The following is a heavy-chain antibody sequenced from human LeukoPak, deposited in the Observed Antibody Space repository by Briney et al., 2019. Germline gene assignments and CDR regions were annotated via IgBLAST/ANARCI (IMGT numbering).Heavy chain of an antibody. CDR1: GYSFTSYW. CDR2: IYPGDSDT. Sequence: GESLKISCKGSGYSFTSYWIGWVRQMPGKGLEWMGIIYPGDSDTRYSPSFQGQVTISADKSISTAYLQWSSLKASDTAMYCCARLSHRRAVAGDFFDYWGQGTLVTVSS. CDR3: ARLSHRRAVAGDFFDY. J-gene: IGHJ4*02. D-gene: IGHD6-19*01. V-gene: IGHV5-51*01.